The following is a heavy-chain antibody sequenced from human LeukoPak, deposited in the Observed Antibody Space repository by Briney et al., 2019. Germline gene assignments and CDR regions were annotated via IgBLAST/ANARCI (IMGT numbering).Heavy chain of an antibody. CDR2: IYSGGST. Sequence: GGSLRLSCAASGFTVSSNYMSWVRQAPGKGLEWVSVIYSGGSTYYADSVKGRFTVSRDSSKNTLYLQMNSLRAEDTAVYYCAKYQSGSTGVMHVGGQGTTVTVSS. J-gene: IGHJ6*02. CDR3: AKYQSGSTGVMHV. CDR1: GFTVSSNY. V-gene: IGHV3-66*01. D-gene: IGHD1-26*01.